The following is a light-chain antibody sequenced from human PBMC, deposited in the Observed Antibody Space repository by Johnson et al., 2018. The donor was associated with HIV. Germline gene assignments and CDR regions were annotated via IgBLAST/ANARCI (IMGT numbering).Light chain of an antibody. CDR2: DNN. J-gene: IGLJ1*01. CDR3: GTWDSSLSAVSYV. V-gene: IGLV1-51*01. Sequence: VLTQPPSVSAAPGQKVTISCSGSSSNIGNNYVSWYQQLPGTVPKLLIYDNNKRPSGIPDRFSGSKSGTSATLGITGLQTGDEADYYCGTWDSSLSAVSYVFGTGTKVTVL. CDR1: SSNIGNNY.